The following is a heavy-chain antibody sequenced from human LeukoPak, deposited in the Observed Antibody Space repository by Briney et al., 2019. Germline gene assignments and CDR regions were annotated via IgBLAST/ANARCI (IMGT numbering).Heavy chain of an antibody. Sequence: PGRSLRLSCAASGFTFSSYAMHWVRQAPGKGLEWVAVISYDGSNKYYADSVKGRFTISRDNSKNTLYLQMNSLRAEDTAVYYCARGYCSRTSCYTVDYWGQGTLVTVSS. CDR1: GFTFSSYA. V-gene: IGHV3-30-3*01. CDR3: ARGYCSRTSCYTVDY. J-gene: IGHJ4*02. CDR2: ISYDGSNK. D-gene: IGHD2-2*02.